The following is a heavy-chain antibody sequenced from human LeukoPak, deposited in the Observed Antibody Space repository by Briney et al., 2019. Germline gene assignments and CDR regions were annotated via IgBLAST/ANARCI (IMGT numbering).Heavy chain of an antibody. V-gene: IGHV3-21*01. CDR1: GFTLRSYT. J-gene: IGHJ4*02. D-gene: IGHD6-13*01. Sequence: GGSLRLSCAASGFTLRSYTMNWVRQAPGKGLEWVSSIGISSNKIYYADSVKGRFTVSRDNAKNSLYLQMNSLRVEDTAVYYCAKEAIAAAGTFDYWGQGTLVTVSS. CDR3: AKEAIAAAGTFDY. CDR2: IGISSNKI.